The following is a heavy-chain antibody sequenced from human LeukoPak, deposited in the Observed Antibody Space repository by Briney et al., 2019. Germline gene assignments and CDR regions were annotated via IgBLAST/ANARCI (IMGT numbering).Heavy chain of an antibody. D-gene: IGHD4-17*01. Sequence: ASVKVSCKASGYTFTSYYLHWVRQAPGQGLEWVGIINPSGSNTKYAQKFQDKVTMTRDTSTNTDYMELNSLRVEETAIYYCAGGGPDVDYRFDYWGQGTLVTVSS. J-gene: IGHJ4*02. CDR1: GYTFTSYY. CDR3: AGGGPDVDYRFDY. V-gene: IGHV1-46*01. CDR2: INPSGSNT.